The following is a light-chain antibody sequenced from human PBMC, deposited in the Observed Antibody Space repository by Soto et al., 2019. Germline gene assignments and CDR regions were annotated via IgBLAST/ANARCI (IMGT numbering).Light chain of an antibody. CDR3: QQYNHWYT. CDR1: QSVSSN. J-gene: IGKJ2*01. CDR2: GAS. V-gene: IGKV3-15*01. Sequence: EIVMTQSPATLSVSPGERATLSCRASQSVSSNLAWYQQKPGQAPRLLIYGASTRATGIPARFSGSGSGTEFTLTVSSLXXXXFAVYYCQQYNHWYTFGQGTKLEIK.